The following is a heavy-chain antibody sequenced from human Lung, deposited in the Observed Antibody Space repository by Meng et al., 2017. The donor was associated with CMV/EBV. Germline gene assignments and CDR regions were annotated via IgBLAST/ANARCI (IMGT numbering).Heavy chain of an antibody. V-gene: IGHV7-4-1*02. CDR1: GYSFTELS. D-gene: IGHD2-21*02. J-gene: IGHJ4*02. Sequence: QVQLLQSGAEVKKPGASVKVSCKVSGYSFTELSIHWVRQAPGKGLEWMGWINPSTAHPTYAQDFTGRFVFSLDISVNTAYLQINSLKAEDTAIYYCVRDVPDGDISLFDSWGQETLVTVSS. CDR3: VRDVPDGDISLFDS. CDR2: INPSTAHP.